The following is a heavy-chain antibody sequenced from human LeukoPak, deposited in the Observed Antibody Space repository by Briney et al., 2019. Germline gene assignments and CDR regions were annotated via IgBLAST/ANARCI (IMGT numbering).Heavy chain of an antibody. CDR3: AREGGSGQQFDY. D-gene: IGHD2-15*01. J-gene: IGHJ4*02. Sequence: SETLSLTCTVSGGSISSYYWTWIRQPAGKGLEWIGRIYTSGSTDYNPSLKSRVTMSVDTSKNQFSLKLSSVTAADTVVYYCAREGGSGQQFDYWGQGTLVTVSS. CDR1: GGSISSYY. V-gene: IGHV4-4*07. CDR2: IYTSGST.